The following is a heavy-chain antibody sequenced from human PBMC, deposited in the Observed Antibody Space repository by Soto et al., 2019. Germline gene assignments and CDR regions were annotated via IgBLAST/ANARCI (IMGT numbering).Heavy chain of an antibody. CDR2: IRSKAYGGTT. CDR1: GFTFGDYA. V-gene: IGHV3-49*03. D-gene: IGHD2-2*01. Sequence: GGSLRPSCTASGFTFGDYAMSWFRQAPGKGLEWVGFIRSKAYGGTTEYAASVKGRFTISRDDSKSIAYLQMNSLKTEDTAVYYCTRDPDIVVVPAAIPYFYYGMDVWGQGTTVTVSS. J-gene: IGHJ6*02. CDR3: TRDPDIVVVPAAIPYFYYGMDV.